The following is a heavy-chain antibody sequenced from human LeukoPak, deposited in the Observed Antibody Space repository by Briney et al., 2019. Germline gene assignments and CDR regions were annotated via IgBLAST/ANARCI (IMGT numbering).Heavy chain of an antibody. CDR3: SRGISGDFDY. V-gene: IGHV4-59*12. CDR2: IYYSGST. J-gene: IGHJ4*02. D-gene: IGHD2-15*01. Sequence: SETLSLTCTVSGGSISSYYWSWIRQPPGKGLEWIGYIYYSGSTNYNPSLKSRVTISVDTSKNQFSLKLSSVTAADTAVYYCSRGISGDFDYWGQGTLVTVSS. CDR1: GGSISSYY.